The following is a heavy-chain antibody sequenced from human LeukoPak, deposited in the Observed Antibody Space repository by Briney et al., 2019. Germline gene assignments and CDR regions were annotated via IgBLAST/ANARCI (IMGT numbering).Heavy chain of an antibody. CDR3: ARGGICSGGSCYSHNWFDP. D-gene: IGHD2-15*01. J-gene: IGHJ5*02. Sequence: ASVKVSCKASGYTFTSYDINWVRQATGQGLEWMGWINPNSGATNYAQKFQGTVTMTRDTSISTAYMKLSRLRSDDTAVYYCARGGICSGGSCYSHNWFDPWGQGTLVTVSS. CDR2: INPNSGAT. V-gene: IGHV1-2*02. CDR1: GYTFTSYD.